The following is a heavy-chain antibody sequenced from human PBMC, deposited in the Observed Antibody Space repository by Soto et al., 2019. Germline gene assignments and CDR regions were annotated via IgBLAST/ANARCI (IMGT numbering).Heavy chain of an antibody. CDR3: VRALAALHSY. V-gene: IGHV3-7*05. Sequence: GGSLRLSCAGSGFTFSSYWMNWVRQAPGKGLEWVANIKQDGSEIYYVDSVKGRFTISRDNAKNSLYLQMNSLRAEDTAVYYCVRALAALHSYWGQGTLVIVSS. CDR2: IKQDGSEI. CDR1: GFTFSSYW. J-gene: IGHJ4*02. D-gene: IGHD6-13*01.